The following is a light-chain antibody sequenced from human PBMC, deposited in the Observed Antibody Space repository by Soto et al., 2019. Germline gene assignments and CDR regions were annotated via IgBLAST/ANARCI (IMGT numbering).Light chain of an antibody. CDR2: NTY. CDR3: VLYMGSGISV. CDR1: SGSVSTSYY. J-gene: IGLJ2*01. V-gene: IGLV8-61*01. Sequence: QTVVTQAPSFSVSPGGTVTLTCGLSSGSVSTSYYPSWYQQTPGQAPRTLIYNTYTRSSGVTDRFAASILGDKAALAITGAQADDEADYYCVLYMGSGISVFGGGTKLTVL.